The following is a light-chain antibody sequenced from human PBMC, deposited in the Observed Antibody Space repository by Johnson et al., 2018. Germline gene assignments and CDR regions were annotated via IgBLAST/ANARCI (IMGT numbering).Light chain of an antibody. CDR3: GTWDSSLSAGNV. V-gene: IGLV1-51*02. CDR2: ENN. CDR1: SSNIGNNY. J-gene: IGLJ1*01. Sequence: QSVLTQPPSVSAAPGQKVTMSCSGSSSNIGNNYVSWYQQLPGTAPKLLIYENNKRPSGIPDRFSGSKSGTSATLGITGLQTGDEADYYCGTWDSSLSAGNVFGTGTKVTVL.